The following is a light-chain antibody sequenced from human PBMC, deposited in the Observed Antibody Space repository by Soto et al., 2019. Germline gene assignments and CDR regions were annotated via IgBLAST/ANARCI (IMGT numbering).Light chain of an antibody. CDR2: DAS. V-gene: IGKV3-11*01. CDR3: QQRSNWPQIT. Sequence: EIVLTQSPATLSLSPGERATLSCRASQSVSKYLTWYQQKPGQAPRLLIHDASNRATGIPARFSGSGSGTEFTLTISRLEPEDFGVYYCQQRSNWPQITFGGGTKVEIK. CDR1: QSVSKY. J-gene: IGKJ4*01.